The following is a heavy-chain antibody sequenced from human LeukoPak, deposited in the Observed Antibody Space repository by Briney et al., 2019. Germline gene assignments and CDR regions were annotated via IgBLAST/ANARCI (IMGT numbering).Heavy chain of an antibody. V-gene: IGHV4-4*02. J-gene: IGHJ4*02. CDR3: ARDSVYGDHFDY. CDR1: GGSISSSNW. D-gene: IGHD4-17*01. CDR2: IYHGGST. Sequence: SETLSLTCAVSGGSISSSNWWTWVRQPPGKGLEWIGEIYHGGSTNYNPSLKSRVTISVDTSKNQFSLKLSSVTAADTAVYFCARDSVYGDHFDYWGQGTLVTVSS.